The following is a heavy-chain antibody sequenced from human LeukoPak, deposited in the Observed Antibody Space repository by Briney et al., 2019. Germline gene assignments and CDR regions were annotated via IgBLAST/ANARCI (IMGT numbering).Heavy chain of an antibody. V-gene: IGHV5-51*01. CDR3: ARVATASFHQ. CDR1: GYSFTTYW. D-gene: IGHD2-15*01. Sequence: GESLKISCRGSGYSFTTYWIAWVRQMPGKGLEWMGIIYPGDSDTRHSPSFQGQVTISIAKSISTVYLQWSSLKASDTAMYYCARVATASFHQWGQGALVTVSS. CDR2: IYPGDSDT. J-gene: IGHJ4*02.